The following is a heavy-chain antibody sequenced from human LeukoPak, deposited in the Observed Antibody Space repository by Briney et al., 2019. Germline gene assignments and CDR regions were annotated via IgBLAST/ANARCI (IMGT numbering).Heavy chain of an antibody. Sequence: GGSLRLSCAASGFTFSTYEMNWVRQAPGKGLEWVSYISSGENIIFYADSVKGRFIISRDNAKNSLYLQMNILIAEDTAVYYCARGVSLDYWGQGTLVTVSS. CDR2: ISSGENII. V-gene: IGHV3-48*03. D-gene: IGHD3-10*01. CDR1: GFTFSTYE. J-gene: IGHJ4*02. CDR3: ARGVSLDY.